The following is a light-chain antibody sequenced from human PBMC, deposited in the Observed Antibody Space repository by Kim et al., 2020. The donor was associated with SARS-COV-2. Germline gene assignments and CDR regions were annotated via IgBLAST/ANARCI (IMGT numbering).Light chain of an antibody. J-gene: IGKJ1*01. V-gene: IGKV3-20*01. Sequence: EIVLTQSPGTLSLSPGERATLSCRASQSVNSNYLAWYQQKPGQAPRLLIYAASSRATGIPDRFSGSGSGTDFTLTISRLEAEDLAVYYCQQYGSSPITFGQGTKVEI. CDR2: AAS. CDR3: QQYGSSPIT. CDR1: QSVNSNY.